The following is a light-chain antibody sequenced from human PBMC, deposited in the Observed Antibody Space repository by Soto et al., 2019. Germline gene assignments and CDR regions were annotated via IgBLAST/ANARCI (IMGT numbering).Light chain of an antibody. CDR1: SSDVGGYNY. Sequence: QSVLTQPASVSGSPGQSITISCTGTSSDVGGYNYVSWYQHHPGKAPKLIIYDVSNRPSGVSIRFSGSKSDNTASLIISGLQPEDEADYHCSSYTTSNTRQIVFGTGTKLTVL. CDR3: SSYTTSNTRQIV. CDR2: DVS. J-gene: IGLJ1*01. V-gene: IGLV2-14*03.